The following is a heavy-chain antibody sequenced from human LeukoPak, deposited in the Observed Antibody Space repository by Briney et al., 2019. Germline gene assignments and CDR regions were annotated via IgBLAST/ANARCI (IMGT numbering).Heavy chain of an antibody. CDR2: IIPIFGTA. CDR3: ARAPTYYDFWSGFYFDY. D-gene: IGHD3-3*01. V-gene: IGHV1-69*05. Sequence: ASVKVSCKASGGTFSSYAISWVRQAPGQGLEWMGGIIPIFGTANYAQKFQGRVTITTDESTSTAYMELSSLRSEDTAVYYCARAPTYYDFWSGFYFDYWGQGTLVTVSS. J-gene: IGHJ4*02. CDR1: GGTFSSYA.